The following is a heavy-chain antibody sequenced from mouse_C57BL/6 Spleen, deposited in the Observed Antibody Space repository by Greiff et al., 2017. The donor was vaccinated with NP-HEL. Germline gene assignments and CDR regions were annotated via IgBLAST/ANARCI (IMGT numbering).Heavy chain of an antibody. V-gene: IGHV1-55*01. CDR2: IYPGSGST. CDR1: GYTFTSYW. D-gene: IGHD4-1*01. J-gene: IGHJ3*01. CDR3: ARKANWAAWFAY. Sequence: QVQLQQPGAELVKPGASVKMSCKASGYTFTSYWITWVKQRPGQGLEWIGDIYPGSGSTNYNEKFKSKATLTVDTSSSTAYMQLSSLTSEDSAVYYCARKANWAAWFAYWGQGTLVTVSA.